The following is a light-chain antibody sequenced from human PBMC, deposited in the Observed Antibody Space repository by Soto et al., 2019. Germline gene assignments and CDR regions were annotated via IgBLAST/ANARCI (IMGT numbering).Light chain of an antibody. J-gene: IGKJ1*01. Sequence: DIVMTQSPDSLAVALGEGATINCKSSQSVLYSSNNKNYLAWYQQKPGQPPKLLFYWASTRESGVPDRFFGSGSGTDFTLTISSLQAEDVAVYYCQQFYSTWTFGQGTKVDIK. CDR1: QSVLYSSNNKNY. V-gene: IGKV4-1*01. CDR2: WAS. CDR3: QQFYSTWT.